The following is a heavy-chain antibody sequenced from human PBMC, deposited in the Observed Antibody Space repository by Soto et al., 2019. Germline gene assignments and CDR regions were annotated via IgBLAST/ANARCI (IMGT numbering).Heavy chain of an antibody. CDR3: ARDSSGWYGFDY. V-gene: IGHV2-5*02. Sequence: QITLKESGPTLVKPTQTLTLTCSFSGFSLSTSGVGVGWIRQPPGKALEWLALIYWDDDKRYRPSLKSRLTITKDTTKNQVVLTMTNMDPVDTATYYCARDSSGWYGFDYWGQGTLVTVSS. J-gene: IGHJ4*02. CDR1: GFSLSTSGVG. CDR2: IYWDDDK. D-gene: IGHD6-19*01.